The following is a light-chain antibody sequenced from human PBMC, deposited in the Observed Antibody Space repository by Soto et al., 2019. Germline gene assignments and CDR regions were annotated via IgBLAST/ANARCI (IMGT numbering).Light chain of an antibody. J-gene: IGLJ2*01. CDR3: AVWDDSLNGPV. V-gene: IGLV1-44*01. Sequence: QPVLTQPPSASGTPRQRVTISCSGSRSNIGSNGVNWYQQVPGTAPKFLIYTNNQPPSGVPDRFSGSKSGTSASLAITGLQSEDEADYYCAVWDDSLNGPVFGGWTKLTFL. CDR2: TNN. CDR1: RSNIGSNG.